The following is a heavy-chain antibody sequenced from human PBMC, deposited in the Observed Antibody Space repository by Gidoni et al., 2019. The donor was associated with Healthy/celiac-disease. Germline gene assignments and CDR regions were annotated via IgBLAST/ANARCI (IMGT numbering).Heavy chain of an antibody. V-gene: IGHV3-21*01. D-gene: IGHD2-2*01. Sequence: EVQLVESGGGLVKPGGSLRLSCAASGFTFRSYSMNWARQAPVKGLEWVSSISSSSSYIYYADSVKGRFTISRDNAKNSLYLQMNSLRAEDTAVYYCARDRDCSSTSCWWSFGYYGMDVWGQGTTVTVSS. CDR3: ARDRDCSSTSCWWSFGYYGMDV. J-gene: IGHJ6*02. CDR1: GFTFRSYS. CDR2: ISSSSSYI.